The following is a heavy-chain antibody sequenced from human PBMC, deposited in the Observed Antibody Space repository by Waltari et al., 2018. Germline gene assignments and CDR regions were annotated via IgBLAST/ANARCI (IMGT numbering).Heavy chain of an antibody. CDR1: GFTFDDYA. Sequence: EVQLVESGGGLVQPGRSLRLSCAASGFTFDDYAMHWVRQAPGKGLEWVSGISWNSGSIGYADSVKGRFTISRDNAKNSLYLQMNSLRAEDTALYYCAKMGMIVVLSDAFDIWGQGTMVTVSS. D-gene: IGHD3-22*01. CDR2: ISWNSGSI. J-gene: IGHJ3*02. CDR3: AKMGMIVVLSDAFDI. V-gene: IGHV3-9*01.